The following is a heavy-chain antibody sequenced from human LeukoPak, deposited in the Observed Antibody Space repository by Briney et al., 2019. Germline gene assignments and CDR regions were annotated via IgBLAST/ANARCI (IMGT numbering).Heavy chain of an antibody. D-gene: IGHD3-22*01. CDR3: ARHYYDSSGYFLYYFDY. Sequence: SETLSLTCTVSGGSISSSSYYLGWIRQTPGKGLEWIGSIYYSGSTDYNPSLKSRITISVDTSKNQFSLNLSSVTAADTAVYYCARHYYDSSGYFLYYFDYWGQGTLVTVSS. CDR1: GGSISSSSYY. CDR2: IYYSGST. V-gene: IGHV4-39*01. J-gene: IGHJ4*02.